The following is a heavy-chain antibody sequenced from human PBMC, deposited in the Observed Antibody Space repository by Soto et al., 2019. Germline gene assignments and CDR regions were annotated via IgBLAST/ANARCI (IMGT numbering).Heavy chain of an antibody. V-gene: IGHV4-31*03. Sequence: SETLSLTCTVSGGSISRGYYYWTWIRQHPGKGLEWIGYIYYSGSTYYNPSLKSRVTISEDMSKNQFSLKLRSVTAADTAVYYCARGDGYNYFASWGQGTLVTV. CDR2: IYYSGST. CDR1: GGSISRGYYY. CDR3: ARGDGYNYFAS. D-gene: IGHD5-12*01. J-gene: IGHJ4*02.